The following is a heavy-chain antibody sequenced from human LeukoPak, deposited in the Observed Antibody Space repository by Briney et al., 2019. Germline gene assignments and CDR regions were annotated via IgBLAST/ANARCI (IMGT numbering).Heavy chain of an antibody. CDR3: ARALGDPYGYFYYYMDV. V-gene: IGHV3-66*01. Sequence: GGSLRLSCAASGFTVSSNYMTWVRQAPGKGLEWVSIIYRGGATYYSDSVKGRFTISRDNSKNTLYLQMNSLRAEDTAIYYCARALGDPYGYFYYYMDVWGKGTTVTISS. J-gene: IGHJ6*03. D-gene: IGHD2-21*02. CDR2: IYRGGAT. CDR1: GFTVSSNY.